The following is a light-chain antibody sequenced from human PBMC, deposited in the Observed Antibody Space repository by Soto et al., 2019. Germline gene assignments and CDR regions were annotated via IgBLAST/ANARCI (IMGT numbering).Light chain of an antibody. J-gene: IGLJ3*02. CDR3: ETWASNTRV. CDR2: LEDSGNY. CDR1: SRHSSYI. V-gene: IGLV4-60*03. Sequence: QSVLTQSSSASASLGSSVKLTCTLSSRHSSYIIAWHQQQPGKAPRYLMKLEDSGNYNKGSGVPDRFSGSSSGADRYLTISNLQSEDEADYYCETWASNTRVFGGGTNLTVL.